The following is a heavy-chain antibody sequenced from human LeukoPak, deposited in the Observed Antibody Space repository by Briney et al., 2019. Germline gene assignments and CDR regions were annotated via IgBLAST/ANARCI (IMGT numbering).Heavy chain of an antibody. CDR2: INPNSGGT. D-gene: IGHD1-26*01. CDR1: GYTFTGYY. J-gene: IGHJ5*02. CDR3: ARGGRKSGSYQNWFDP. Sequence: ASVKVSCKASGYTFTGYYMHWVRQAPGQGLEWMGWINPNSGGTNYAQKFQGWVTMTRDTSISTAYMELSRLRSDDMAVYYCARGGRKSGSYQNWFDPWGQGTLVTVSS. V-gene: IGHV1-2*04.